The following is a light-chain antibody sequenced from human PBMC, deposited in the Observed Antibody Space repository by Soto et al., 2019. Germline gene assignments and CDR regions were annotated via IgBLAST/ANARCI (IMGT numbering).Light chain of an antibody. J-gene: IGKJ4*01. CDR1: QSVDSY. V-gene: IGKV3-11*01. CDR2: EAS. CDR3: QQRRNWPLT. Sequence: EIVLTQSPATLSLSPGERATLSCRAGQSVDSYLAWYQQKPGQAPRLLVYEASKRDTGIPARFSGSGSGTDFSLTISSLEPEDFAVYYCQQRRNWPLTFGGGTKVEI.